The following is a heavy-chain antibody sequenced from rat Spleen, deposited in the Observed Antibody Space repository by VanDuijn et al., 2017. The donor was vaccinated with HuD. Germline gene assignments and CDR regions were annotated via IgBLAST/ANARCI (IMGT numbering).Heavy chain of an antibody. CDR1: GFTFSDYY. J-gene: IGHJ2*01. CDR3: ARRSAPDY. CDR2: ISTSGGTT. Sequence: EVQLVESDGGLVQPGRSLKLSCSASGFTFSDYYMAWVRQAPTKGLEWVASISTSGGTTYYRDSVKGRFTISRDNAKSTLYLQMDSLRSEDTATYYCARRSAPDYWGQGVMVTISS. D-gene: IGHD3-1*01. V-gene: IGHV5-25*01.